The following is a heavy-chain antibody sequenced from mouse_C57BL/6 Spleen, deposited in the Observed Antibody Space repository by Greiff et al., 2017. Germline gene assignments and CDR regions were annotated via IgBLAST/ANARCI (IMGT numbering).Heavy chain of an antibody. CDR1: GYTFTSYW. Sequence: VQLQQPGAELVKPGASVKMSCKASGYTFTSYWITWVKQRPGQGLEWIGDIYPGSGSTNYNEKFKGKATLTVDTSSSTAYMQLSSLTSEDSAVYYCARGARLRMGAMDYWGQGTSVTVSS. CDR2: IYPGSGST. D-gene: IGHD2-10*02. J-gene: IGHJ4*01. CDR3: ARGARLRMGAMDY. V-gene: IGHV1-55*01.